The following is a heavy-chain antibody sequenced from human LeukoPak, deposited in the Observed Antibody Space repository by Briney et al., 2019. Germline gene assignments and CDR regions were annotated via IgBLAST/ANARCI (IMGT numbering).Heavy chain of an antibody. CDR3: ARPASGYYDSSGYYYKGKYYYYHGMDV. J-gene: IGHJ6*02. CDR2: IIPILGIA. V-gene: IGHV1-69*04. D-gene: IGHD3-22*01. CDR1: GRTFSSYA. Sequence: SVKVSCKASGRTFSSYAISWVRQAPGQGLEWMGRIIPILGIANYAQKFQGRVTITADKSTSTAYMELSSLRSEDTAVYYCARPASGYYDSSGYYYKGKYYYYHGMDVWGQGTTVTVSS.